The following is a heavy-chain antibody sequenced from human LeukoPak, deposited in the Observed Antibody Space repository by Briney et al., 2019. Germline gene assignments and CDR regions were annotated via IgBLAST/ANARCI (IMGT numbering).Heavy chain of an antibody. CDR2: SDPEDGER. J-gene: IGHJ4*02. Sequence: ASVKVSCKVSGKTLSDLSIHWLRQPPGKGLEWLGGSDPEDGERIYAQMFQGRVTMTEDTSIDAAYMELSSLRSEDTAVYYCVTGFTTMAVDYFDYWGQGTLVTVSP. D-gene: IGHD5-18*01. CDR3: VTGFTTMAVDYFDY. V-gene: IGHV1-24*01. CDR1: GKTLSDLS.